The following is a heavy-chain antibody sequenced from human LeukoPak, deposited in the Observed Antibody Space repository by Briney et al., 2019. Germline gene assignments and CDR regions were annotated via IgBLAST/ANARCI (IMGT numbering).Heavy chain of an antibody. Sequence: SETLSLTCAVYGGSFSGYYWSWIRQPPGKGLEWIGEINHSGSTNYNPSLKSRVTISVDTSKNQFSLKLSPVTAADTAVYYCARDTMVRGVPFYYYYGMDVWGQGTTVTVSS. D-gene: IGHD3-10*01. CDR1: GGSFSGYY. V-gene: IGHV4-34*01. CDR2: INHSGST. CDR3: ARDTMVRGVPFYYYYGMDV. J-gene: IGHJ6*02.